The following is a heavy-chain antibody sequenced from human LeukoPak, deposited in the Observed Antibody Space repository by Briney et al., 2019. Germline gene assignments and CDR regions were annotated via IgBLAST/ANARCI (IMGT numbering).Heavy chain of an antibody. J-gene: IGHJ4*02. CDR3: AREYPFDY. V-gene: IGHV4-39*02. CDR1: GGSISSSSYY. Sequence: SETLSLTCTVSGGSISSSSYYWGWIRQPPGKGLEWIGSIYYSGNTYCNPSLKSRVTISVDTSKNQFPLKLSSVTAADTAVYYCAREYPFDYWGQGTLVTVSS. CDR2: IYYSGNT.